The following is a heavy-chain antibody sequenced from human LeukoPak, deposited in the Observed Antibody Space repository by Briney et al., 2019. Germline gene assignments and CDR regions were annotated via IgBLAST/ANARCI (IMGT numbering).Heavy chain of an antibody. Sequence: PSETLSLTCAVYGGSFSGYYWSWIRQPPGKGLEWIGEINHSGSTNYNPSLKSRVTISLDTSKNQFSLKLSSVAAADTAVYHCARGQVVREYWGQGTLVTVSS. J-gene: IGHJ4*02. V-gene: IGHV4-34*01. CDR3: ARGQVVREY. D-gene: IGHD2-15*01. CDR2: INHSGST. CDR1: GGSFSGYY.